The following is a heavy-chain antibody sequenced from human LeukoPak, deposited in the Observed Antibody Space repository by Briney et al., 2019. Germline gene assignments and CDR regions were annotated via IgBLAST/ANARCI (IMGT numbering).Heavy chain of an antibody. Sequence: GGSLRLSCAASGFTFSSYGMHWVRQAPGKGLEWVAVIWYDGSNKYYADSVKGRFTISRDNSKNTLYLQMNSLRAEDTAVYYCARERYYYGSGSDYGMDVWGQGTLVTVSS. J-gene: IGHJ6*02. V-gene: IGHV3-33*01. CDR1: GFTFSSYG. D-gene: IGHD3-10*01. CDR2: IWYDGSNK. CDR3: ARERYYYGSGSDYGMDV.